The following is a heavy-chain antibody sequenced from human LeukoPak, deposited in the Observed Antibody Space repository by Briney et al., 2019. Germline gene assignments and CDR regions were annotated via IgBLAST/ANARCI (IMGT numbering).Heavy chain of an antibody. CDR3: ARARYYDILTGQRGLDY. J-gene: IGHJ4*02. CDR2: ISYDGSNK. D-gene: IGHD3-9*01. Sequence: GGSLRLSCAASGFTFSSYAMHWVRQAPGKGLEWVAVISYDGSNKYYADSVKGRFTISRDNSKNTLYLQMNSLRAEDTAVYYCARARYYDILTGQRGLDYWGQGILVTVSS. CDR1: GFTFSSYA. V-gene: IGHV3-30-3*01.